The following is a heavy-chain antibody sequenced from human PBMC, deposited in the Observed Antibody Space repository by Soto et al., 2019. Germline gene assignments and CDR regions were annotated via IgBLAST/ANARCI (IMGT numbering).Heavy chain of an antibody. V-gene: IGHV3-23*01. CDR3: AKFYGGKSAHTYTIDP. CDR2: INTSGGGST. Sequence: GGSLRLSCAASGFTFSTYAMSWVRQAPGKGLEWVSTINTSGGGSTYYADSVKGRFTISRDNSKNTLYLQMNSLRPEDTAVYYCAKFYGGKSAHTYTIDPWGQGTLVTVSS. J-gene: IGHJ5*02. CDR1: GFTFSTYA. D-gene: IGHD2-15*01.